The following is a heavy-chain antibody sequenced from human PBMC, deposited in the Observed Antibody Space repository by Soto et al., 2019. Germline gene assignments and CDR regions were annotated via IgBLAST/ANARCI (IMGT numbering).Heavy chain of an antibody. V-gene: IGHV3-48*02. Sequence: EVQLVESGGGLVQPGGSLRLSCAASGFTFSSYGMNWVRQAPGKGLEWVSYVSSSSSTIYYTDSVKGRFTISRDNANNSLYLQMNSLRDEDTAIYYCARSRADGRYAFDYWGQGTLVTVSS. CDR3: ARSRADGRYAFDY. J-gene: IGHJ4*02. CDR1: GFTFSSYG. CDR2: VSSSSSTI. D-gene: IGHD3-9*01.